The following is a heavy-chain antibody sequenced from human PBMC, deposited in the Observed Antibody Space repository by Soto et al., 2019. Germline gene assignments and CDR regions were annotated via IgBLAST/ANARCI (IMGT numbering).Heavy chain of an antibody. V-gene: IGHV1-8*01. J-gene: IGHJ5*02. CDR3: ARMETFGSLNWFDP. D-gene: IGHD3-16*01. CDR1: GYSFTNND. Sequence: ASVKVSCKASGYSFTNNDVSWVRQATGQGLEWMGWMNPGSGDTGYAQKFQGRVTMTRDISIATAYMELSSLRSDDTAIYYCARMETFGSLNWFDPWGPGTLVTVS. CDR2: MNPGSGDT.